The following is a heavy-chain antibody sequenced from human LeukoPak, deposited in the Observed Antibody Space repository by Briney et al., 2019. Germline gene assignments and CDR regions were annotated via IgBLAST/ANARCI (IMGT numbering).Heavy chain of an antibody. CDR2: ISSKTYGGTP. J-gene: IGHJ4*02. D-gene: IGHD1-7*01. CDR3: AKEGGRITGTGNFAY. V-gene: IGHV3-49*03. Sequence: GGSLRLSCTASGFNFGDYAVTWFRQAPGKGLEWVGVISSKTYGGTPQYAASVKGRFTISRDDSKSIAYLQMNSLRAEDTAVYYCAKEGGRITGTGNFAYWGQGTLVTVSS. CDR1: GFNFGDYA.